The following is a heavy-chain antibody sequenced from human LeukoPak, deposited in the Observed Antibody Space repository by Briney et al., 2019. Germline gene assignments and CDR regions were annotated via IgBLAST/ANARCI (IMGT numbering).Heavy chain of an antibody. CDR2: VNPNSGGT. Sequence: ASVKVSCKASGYTLTGYYIHWLRQAPGQGLEWMGRVNPNSGGTNYAQKFQGRVTVTRDTSTSTVHMELSGLRSEDTAVYYCARDQEAFDCWGQGTLVTVSS. V-gene: IGHV1-2*06. CDR1: GYTLTGYY. J-gene: IGHJ4*02. CDR3: ARDQEAFDC.